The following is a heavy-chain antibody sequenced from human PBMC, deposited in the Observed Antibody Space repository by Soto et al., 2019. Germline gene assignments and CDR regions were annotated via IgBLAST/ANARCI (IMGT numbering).Heavy chain of an antibody. CDR2: IYYSGST. J-gene: IGHJ4*02. CDR1: GGSVSSGSYD. CDR3: ARVKTPNYYDTRGYYYFDY. Sequence: PSETLSLTCTVSGGSVSSGSYDWSWIRQPLGKGLEWIGYIYYSGSTKYNPSLKSRITISVDTSKNQFSLRLSSVTAADTAVYYCARVKTPNYYDTRGYYYFDYWGQGTLVTVSS. D-gene: IGHD3-22*01. V-gene: IGHV4-61*01.